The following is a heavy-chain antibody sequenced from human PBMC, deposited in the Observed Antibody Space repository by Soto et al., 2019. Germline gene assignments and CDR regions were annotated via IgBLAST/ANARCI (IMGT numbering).Heavy chain of an antibody. CDR2: IYYSGST. CDR1: GGSISSGDYY. J-gene: IGHJ6*02. V-gene: IGHV4-30-4*01. D-gene: IGHD1-7*01. CDR3: ARDRRSYNWNYSPYYYYYGMDV. Sequence: SETLSLTCTVSGGSISSGDYYWSWIRQPPGKGLEWIGYIYYSGSTYYNPSLKSRVTISVDTSKNQFSLKLSSVTAADTAVYYCARDRRSYNWNYSPYYYYYGMDVWGQGTTVTVSS.